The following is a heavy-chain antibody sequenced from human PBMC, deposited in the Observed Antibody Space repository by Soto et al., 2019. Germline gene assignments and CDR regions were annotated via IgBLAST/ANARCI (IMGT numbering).Heavy chain of an antibody. CDR3: ARRKPPTSVNFWSGYLPAGAFDI. J-gene: IGHJ3*02. Sequence: PGESLKISCKGSGYSFTSYWIGWVRQMPGKGLEKMGIIYPGDSDTRYSPSFQGQVTISADKSISTAYLQWSSLKASDTAMYYCARRKPPTSVNFWSGYLPAGAFDIWGQGTMVTVSS. D-gene: IGHD3-3*01. CDR2: IYPGDSDT. V-gene: IGHV5-51*01. CDR1: GYSFTSYW.